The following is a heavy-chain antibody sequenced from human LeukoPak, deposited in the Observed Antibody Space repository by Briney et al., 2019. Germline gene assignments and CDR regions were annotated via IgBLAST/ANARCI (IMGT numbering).Heavy chain of an antibody. D-gene: IGHD2-8*01. V-gene: IGHV3-30*02. Sequence: PGGSLRLSCAASGFTFSSYAMSWVRQAPGKGLEWVAYIQYDGSNEQYANSVKGRFSISRDSSKNTLYLQMNSLRAEDTAVYYCAKDRCSNGIGCFYYYMDVWGKGTTVTISS. CDR2: IQYDGSNE. J-gene: IGHJ6*03. CDR3: AKDRCSNGIGCFYYYMDV. CDR1: GFTFSSYA.